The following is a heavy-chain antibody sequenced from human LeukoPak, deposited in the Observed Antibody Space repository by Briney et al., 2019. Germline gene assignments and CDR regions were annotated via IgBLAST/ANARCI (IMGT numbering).Heavy chain of an antibody. D-gene: IGHD2-2*01. CDR2: IYPGDSDT. CDR1: GYSFTSYW. Sequence: GESLKISCKGSGYSFTSYWIGWVRQMPGKGLEWMGIIYPGDSDTRYSPSFQGQVTISADKSISTAYLQWSSLKASDTAIYYCARLEGRVVPAASEDYWGQGTLVTVSS. V-gene: IGHV5-51*01. CDR3: ARLEGRVVPAASEDY. J-gene: IGHJ4*02.